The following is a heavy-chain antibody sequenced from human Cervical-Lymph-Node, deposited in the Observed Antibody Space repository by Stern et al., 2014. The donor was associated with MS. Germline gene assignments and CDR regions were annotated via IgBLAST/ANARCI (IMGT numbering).Heavy chain of an antibody. CDR3: AKGFSDAFDI. J-gene: IGHJ3*02. CDR2: INWDGTST. CDR1: GFTFDDYT. Sequence: EVHLVESGGVVVHPGGSLRLSCVASGFTFDDYTMHWVRQAPGKGLEWVCLINWDGTSTDYVKSVKRRFSISRDSSKNSLFLQMNSLRTEDSALYYCAKGFSDAFDIWGRGTMVTVSS. V-gene: IGHV3-43*01.